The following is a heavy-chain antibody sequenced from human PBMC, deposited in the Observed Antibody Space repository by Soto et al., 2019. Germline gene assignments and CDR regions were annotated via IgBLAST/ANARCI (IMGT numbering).Heavy chain of an antibody. J-gene: IGHJ6*02. Sequence: GGSLRLSCAASGFIFSSYRMNWVRQGPGKGLEWISSISTNSRYIYYADSVEGRFTVSRDNSNNSLYLQTDNLRAEDTAVYYCVSKQVIGYYYGLDVWGQGATVTVSS. V-gene: IGHV3-21*01. D-gene: IGHD2-15*01. CDR1: GFIFSSYR. CDR3: VSKQVIGYYYGLDV. CDR2: ISTNSRYI.